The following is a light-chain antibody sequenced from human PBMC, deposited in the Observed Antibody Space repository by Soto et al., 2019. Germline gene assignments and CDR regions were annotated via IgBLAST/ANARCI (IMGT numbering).Light chain of an antibody. CDR1: QRISSW. V-gene: IGKV1-5*03. CDR3: QQYDTYSGT. CDR2: KAS. Sequence: DIQMTQSPSTLSASVGDRVTITCRASQRISSWLAWYQQKAGKAPKLLIYKASSLESGVPSRFSGSGSGAEFTLTISSLQPDDFATYYCQQYDTYSGTFGQGTKVEIK. J-gene: IGKJ1*01.